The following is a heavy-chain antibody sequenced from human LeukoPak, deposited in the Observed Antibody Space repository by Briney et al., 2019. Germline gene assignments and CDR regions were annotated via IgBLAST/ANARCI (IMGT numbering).Heavy chain of an antibody. CDR2: ISWNSGSI. Sequence: GGSLRLSCAASGFTFDDYAMHWVRQAPGKGLEWVSGISWNSGSIGYADSVKGRFTISRDNAKNSLYLQMNSLRAEDTALYYCAKDPYDILTGCDYWGQGTLVTVSS. J-gene: IGHJ4*02. V-gene: IGHV3-9*01. CDR3: AKDPYDILTGCDY. D-gene: IGHD3-9*01. CDR1: GFTFDDYA.